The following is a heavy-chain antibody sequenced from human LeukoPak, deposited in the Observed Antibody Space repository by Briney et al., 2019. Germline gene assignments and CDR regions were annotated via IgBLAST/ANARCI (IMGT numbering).Heavy chain of an antibody. D-gene: IGHD3-3*01. J-gene: IGHJ4*02. Sequence: PSETLSLTCAISGEPFSGYYWGWIRQPPGKGLELIGEINRHGNTDYNPSLKSRVSMSIDTSKNQFSLKLISVTAADTAVYYCARLVPERFFQLNPEGYYDYWGQGTLVTVSS. CDR2: INRHGNT. V-gene: IGHV4-34*01. CDR1: GEPFSGYY. CDR3: ARLVPERFFQLNPEGYYDY.